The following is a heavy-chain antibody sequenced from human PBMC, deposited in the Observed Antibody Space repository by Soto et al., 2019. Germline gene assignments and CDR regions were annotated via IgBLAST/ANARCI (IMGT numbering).Heavy chain of an antibody. CDR2: ISAYNGNT. CDR3: ARRGPEVLGVHRSGCAY. V-gene: IGHV1-18*01. CDR1: GYTFTSYG. D-gene: IGHD6-19*01. J-gene: IGHJ1*01. Sequence: GAAVKVSCKASGYTFTSYGISWVRQAPGQGLEWMGWISAYNGNTNYAQKLQGRVTMTTDTSTSTAYMELRSLRSDDTAVYYCARRGPEVLGVHRSGCAYWGQGTIVALSS.